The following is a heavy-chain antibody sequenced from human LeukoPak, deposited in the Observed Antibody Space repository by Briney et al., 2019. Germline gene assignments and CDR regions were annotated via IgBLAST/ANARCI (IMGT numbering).Heavy chain of an antibody. Sequence: PSETLSLTCTVSGGSISSSSYYWGWIRQPPGKGLEWIGCIYYSGSTYYNPSLKSRVTISVDTSKNQFSLKLSSVTAADTAVYYCASWSAAGTGFDYWGQGTLVTVSS. V-gene: IGHV4-39*01. CDR2: IYYSGST. J-gene: IGHJ4*02. D-gene: IGHD6-13*01. CDR1: GGSISSSSYY. CDR3: ASWSAAGTGFDY.